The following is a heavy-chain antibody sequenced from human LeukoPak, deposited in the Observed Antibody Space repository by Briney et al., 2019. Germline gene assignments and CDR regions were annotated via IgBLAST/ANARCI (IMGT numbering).Heavy chain of an antibody. J-gene: IGHJ4*02. V-gene: IGHV4-39*01. CDR1: GGSISSSSYY. CDR3: ARLRGTRTLDYCSSTSCYLDY. CDR2: IYYSRST. D-gene: IGHD2-2*01. Sequence: SQTLSLTCTVSGGSISSSSYYWGWIRQPPGKGLEWIGSIYYSRSTYYNPSLKSRVTISVDTSKNQFSLKLSSVTAADTAVYYCARLRGTRTLDYCSSTSCYLDYWGQGTLVTVSS.